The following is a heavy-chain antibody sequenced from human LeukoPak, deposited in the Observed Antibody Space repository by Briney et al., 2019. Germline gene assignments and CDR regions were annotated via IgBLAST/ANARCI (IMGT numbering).Heavy chain of an antibody. Sequence: SETLSLTCTVSGGSISSYYWSWIRKPQGKGLEWKGIIYYSGSTNYNPSLKSRVTISVDTSKNQFSLKLSSVTAADTAVYYCASQWEDAFDIWGQGTMVTVSS. CDR1: GGSISSYY. D-gene: IGHD1-26*01. CDR3: ASQWEDAFDI. J-gene: IGHJ3*02. V-gene: IGHV4-59*01. CDR2: IYYSGST.